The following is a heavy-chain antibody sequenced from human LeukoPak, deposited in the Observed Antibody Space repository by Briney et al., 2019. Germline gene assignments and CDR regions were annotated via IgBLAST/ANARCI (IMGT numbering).Heavy chain of an antibody. V-gene: IGHV1-24*01. Sequence: ASVNVSCKVSGYTLTELSMHWVRQAPGKGLEWMGGFDPEDGETIYAQKFQGRVAMTEDTSTDTAYMELNSLRFEDTAVFYCAREDWRSDFDSWGQGTLVTVSS. D-gene: IGHD2-21*01. J-gene: IGHJ4*02. CDR3: AREDWRSDFDS. CDR1: GYTLTELS. CDR2: FDPEDGET.